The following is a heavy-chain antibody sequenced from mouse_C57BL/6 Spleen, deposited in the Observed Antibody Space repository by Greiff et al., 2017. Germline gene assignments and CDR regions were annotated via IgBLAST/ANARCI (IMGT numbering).Heavy chain of an antibody. CDR3: ARGDDYERGNY. Sequence: QVQLQQPGAELVKPGASVKMSCKASGYTFTSYWITWVKQRPGQGLEWIGDIYPGSGSTNYNEKFKSKATLTVDTSSSTAYMPLSSLKSEDSAVYYCARGDDYERGNYWGKGTTLTVSS. CDR1: GYTFTSYW. J-gene: IGHJ2*01. CDR2: IYPGSGST. D-gene: IGHD2-4*01. V-gene: IGHV1-55*01.